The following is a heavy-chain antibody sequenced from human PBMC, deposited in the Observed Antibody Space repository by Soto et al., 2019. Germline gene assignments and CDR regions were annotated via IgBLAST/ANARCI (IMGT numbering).Heavy chain of an antibody. J-gene: IGHJ4*02. CDR2: IKQDGREK. Sequence: EVQLVESGGGLVQPGGSLRLSCAASGFTFSSNWMNWVRQAPGKGPEWVANIKQDGREKYYVDSVKGRFTISRDNAKNSLNLQMNSLRADDTAVYYCARDLGYCAGGTCYTVLDYWGQGTLVTVSS. D-gene: IGHD2-15*01. CDR3: ARDLGYCAGGTCYTVLDY. V-gene: IGHV3-7*01. CDR1: GFTFSSNW.